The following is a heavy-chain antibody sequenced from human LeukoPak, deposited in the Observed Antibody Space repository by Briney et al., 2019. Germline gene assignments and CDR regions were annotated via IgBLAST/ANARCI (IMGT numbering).Heavy chain of an antibody. D-gene: IGHD6-19*01. CDR1: GDSVSSNSVA. V-gene: IGHV6-1*01. Sequence: SQTLSLTCAISGDSVSSNSVAWNLIRQSPAIGLEWLGRTYYKSQWYTDYAVSVEIRITITPDTSKNQFSLQLNSVTPEDTAVYYCARGSTSGIDYWGQGTLVTVSS. J-gene: IGHJ4*02. CDR3: ARGSTSGIDY. CDR2: TYYKSQWYT.